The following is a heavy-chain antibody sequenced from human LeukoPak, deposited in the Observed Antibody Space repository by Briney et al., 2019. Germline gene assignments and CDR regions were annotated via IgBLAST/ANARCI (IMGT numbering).Heavy chain of an antibody. CDR3: ARAGFGELSLDY. Sequence: SETLSLTCTVSGGSISSYYWSWIRQPPGKGLEWIGYIYYSGSTNYNPSLKSRVTISVDTSKNQFSLKLSSVTAADTAVYYCARAGFGELSLDYWGQGTLVTVSS. CDR1: GGSISSYY. J-gene: IGHJ4*02. CDR2: IYYSGST. V-gene: IGHV4-59*08. D-gene: IGHD3-10*01.